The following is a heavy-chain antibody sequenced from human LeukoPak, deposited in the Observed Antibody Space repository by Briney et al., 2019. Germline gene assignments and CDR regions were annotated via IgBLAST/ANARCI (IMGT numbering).Heavy chain of an antibody. V-gene: IGHV3-7*03. CDR3: ATSRGGYSYADGYDY. CDR1: GFTFSSYW. D-gene: IGHD5-18*01. CDR2: IKQDGSEK. Sequence: PGGSLRLSCAASGFTFSSYWMSWVRQAPGKGLEWVANIKQDGSEKYYVDSVKGRFTISRDNSKNTLYLQMNSLRAEDTAVYYCATSRGGYSYADGYDYWGQGTLVTVSS. J-gene: IGHJ4*02.